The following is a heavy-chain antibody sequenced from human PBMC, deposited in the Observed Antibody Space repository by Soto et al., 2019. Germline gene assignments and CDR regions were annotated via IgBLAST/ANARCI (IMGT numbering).Heavy chain of an antibody. Sequence: GGSLRLSCAASGFIFSSYAMSWVRQAPGKGLEWVSAISGSGGSTYYADSVKGRFTISRDNSKSTVYLHMNSLRADDTAIYYCAKEGGGGAAMVTSYFDYWGQGTLVTVSS. V-gene: IGHV3-23*01. CDR3: AKEGGGGAAMVTSYFDY. D-gene: IGHD5-18*01. CDR2: ISGSGGST. CDR1: GFIFSSYA. J-gene: IGHJ4*02.